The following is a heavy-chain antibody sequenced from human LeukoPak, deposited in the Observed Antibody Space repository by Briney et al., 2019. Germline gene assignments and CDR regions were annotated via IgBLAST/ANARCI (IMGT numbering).Heavy chain of an antibody. V-gene: IGHV4-59*08. Sequence: SETLSLTCAVSGGSISNYYWSWIRQPPGKGLECIGYIYYTGSSTYNPSLKSRVTISVDSSKDQFSLRLSSVTAADTAVYYCARLSTTSGWYSWFDPWGQGTLVTVSS. CDR2: IYYTGSS. CDR3: ARLSTTSGWYSWFDP. J-gene: IGHJ5*02. CDR1: GGSISNYY. D-gene: IGHD6-19*01.